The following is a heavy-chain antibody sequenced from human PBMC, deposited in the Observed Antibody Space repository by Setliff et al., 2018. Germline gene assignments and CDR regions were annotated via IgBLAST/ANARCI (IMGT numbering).Heavy chain of an antibody. J-gene: IGHJ4*02. CDR3: ARGSYYDSSGYSPDFFDY. Sequence: PSETLSLTCIVSGASINSSTFFWGWIRQPPGKGLEWIGSIYYSGTTYYNPSVRSRVTISVDTSKNQSSLKLSSVTAADTAVYYCARGSYYDSSGYSPDFFDYWGQGTLVTVSS. V-gene: IGHV4-39*01. CDR2: IYYSGTT. CDR1: GASINSSTFF. D-gene: IGHD3-22*01.